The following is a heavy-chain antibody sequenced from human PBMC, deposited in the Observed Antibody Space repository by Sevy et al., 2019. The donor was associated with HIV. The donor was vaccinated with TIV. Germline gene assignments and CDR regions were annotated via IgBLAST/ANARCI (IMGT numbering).Heavy chain of an antibody. D-gene: IGHD2-2*01. CDR3: ARVYCSSTSCETGWFDP. V-gene: IGHV3-7*01. CDR2: IKQDGSEK. CDR1: GFTFSSYW. Sequence: GGSLRLSCAASGFTFSSYWMSWVRQAPGKGLEWVANIKQDGSEKYYVDSVKGRFTIARDNAKNSLYLKMNSLRAEDTPVYYCARVYCSSTSCETGWFDPWGQGTLVTVSS. J-gene: IGHJ5*02.